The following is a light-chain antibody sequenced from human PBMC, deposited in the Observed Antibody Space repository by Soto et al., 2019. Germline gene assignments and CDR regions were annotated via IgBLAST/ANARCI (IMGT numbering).Light chain of an antibody. CDR2: GAS. V-gene: IGKV3-15*01. CDR3: LHYNNWWT. CDR1: QSVSSN. J-gene: IGKJ1*01. Sequence: DIVMTQSPATLSVSPGERATLSCRASQSVSSNLTWYQQKPGQAPSLLIYGASTRATGIPASFSGSESGTDFSLTIMIVQYEDFAVFYCLHYNNWWTFGQGTKVEIK.